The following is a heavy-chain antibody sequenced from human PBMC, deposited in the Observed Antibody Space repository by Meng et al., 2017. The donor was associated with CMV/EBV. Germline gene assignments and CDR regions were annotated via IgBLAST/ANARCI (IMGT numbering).Heavy chain of an antibody. Sequence: SETLSLTCAVYGGSFSGYYWSWIRQPPGKGLEWIGEINHSGSTNYNPSLKSRVTISVDTSKNQFSLKLSSVTAADTAVYYCARGLTMVRGVMPGHWGQGTLVTVSS. J-gene: IGHJ4*02. CDR1: GGSFSGYY. D-gene: IGHD3-10*01. CDR3: ARGLTMVRGVMPGH. CDR2: INHSGST. V-gene: IGHV4-34*01.